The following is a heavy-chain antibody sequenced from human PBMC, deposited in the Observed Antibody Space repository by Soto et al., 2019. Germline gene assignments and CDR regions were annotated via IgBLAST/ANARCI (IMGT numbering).Heavy chain of an antibody. CDR2: IYYNGFA. J-gene: IGHJ4*02. CDR1: GGSINTSSYY. Sequence: SETLSLTCNVSGGSINTSSYYWGWIRQPPGKGLEWVGSIYYNGFAYYNPSLNSRVTISGDTSKNQFSLKLTSVTAADTAVYYCDRRRSVGEFDYWGPGTVVTVSS. V-gene: IGHV4-39*01. D-gene: IGHD3-10*01. CDR3: DRRRSVGEFDY.